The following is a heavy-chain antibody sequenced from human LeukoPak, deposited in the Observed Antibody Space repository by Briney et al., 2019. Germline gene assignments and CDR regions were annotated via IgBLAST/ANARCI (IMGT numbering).Heavy chain of an antibody. J-gene: IGHJ4*02. D-gene: IGHD3-16*01. Sequence: SVKVSCKASGGTFISYAISWVRQAPGQGLEWMGGIIPIFGTANYAQKFQGRVTITTDESTSTAYMELSSLRSEDTAVYYCARADSRSGMMYYFDYWGQETLVTVSS. V-gene: IGHV1-69*05. CDR3: ARADSRSGMMYYFDY. CDR2: IIPIFGTA. CDR1: GGTFISYA.